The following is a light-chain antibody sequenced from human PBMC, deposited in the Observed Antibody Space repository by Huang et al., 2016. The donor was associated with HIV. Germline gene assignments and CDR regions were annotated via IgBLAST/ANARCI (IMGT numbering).Light chain of an antibody. Sequence: IQMTQSPTSLSASVGDRVSIVCRASQSISTYWNWYQQKPGKAPKLLISSASTLHSGVPSRFSGTGSGTELTLTIRGLQLDDFATYYCQQSYSALSSFGRGTRLEIK. CDR1: QSISTY. J-gene: IGKJ5*01. CDR3: QQSYSALSS. V-gene: IGKV1-39*01. CDR2: SAS.